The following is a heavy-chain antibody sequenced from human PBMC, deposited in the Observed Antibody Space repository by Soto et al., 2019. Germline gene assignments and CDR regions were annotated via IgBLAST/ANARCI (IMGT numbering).Heavy chain of an antibody. D-gene: IGHD3-22*01. CDR1: GFTFSSYG. Sequence: GGSLRLSCAASGFTFSSYGMHWVRQAPGKGLEWVAVISYDGSNKYYADSVKGRFTISRDNSKNTLYLQMNSLRAEDTAVYYCANLWADTYYYDCSGYLPPYYFDYWGQGLLVTGS. J-gene: IGHJ4*02. CDR3: ANLWADTYYYDCSGYLPPYYFDY. V-gene: IGHV3-30*18. CDR2: ISYDGSNK.